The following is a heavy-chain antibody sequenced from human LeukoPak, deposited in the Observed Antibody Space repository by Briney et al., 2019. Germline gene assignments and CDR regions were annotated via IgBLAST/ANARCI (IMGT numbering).Heavy chain of an antibody. CDR3: AKGSWIQLWSWFDY. Sequence: GGSLRLSCAASGFTFSSYGMSWVRQAPGRGLEWVSAISGSGGSTYYADSVKGRFTISRDNSKNTLYLQMNSLRAEDTAVYYCAKGSWIQLWSWFDYWGQGTLVTVSS. J-gene: IGHJ4*02. CDR1: GFTFSSYG. D-gene: IGHD5-18*01. CDR2: ISGSGGST. V-gene: IGHV3-23*01.